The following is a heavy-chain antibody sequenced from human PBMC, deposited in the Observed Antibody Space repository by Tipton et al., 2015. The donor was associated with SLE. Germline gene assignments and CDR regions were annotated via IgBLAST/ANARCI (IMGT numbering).Heavy chain of an antibody. Sequence: TLSLTCTVSGGSISSGSYYWGWIRQPPGKGLEWIGNMYDSESTYYHPSLKSRVTISVDTSKNQFSLKVRSVTAADTAVYYCARAGGGESLMGFDPWGQGTLLTVSS. J-gene: IGHJ5*02. CDR2: MYDSEST. V-gene: IGHV4-39*01. CDR1: GGSISSGSYY. CDR3: ARAGGGESLMGFDP. D-gene: IGHD2-8*01.